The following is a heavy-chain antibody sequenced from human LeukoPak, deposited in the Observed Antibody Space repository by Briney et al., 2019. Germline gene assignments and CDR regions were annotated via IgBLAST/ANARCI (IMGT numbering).Heavy chain of an antibody. CDR3: ARDSLYGVVDY. CDR2: INPSGGST. D-gene: IGHD4-17*01. CDR1: GYTFTIYY. Sequence: ASVNVSCKASGYTFTIYYMHWVRQAPGQGLEWMGIINPSGGSTSYAQKFQGRVTMTRDTSTSTVYMYLSSLRSEDTAVYYCARDSLYGVVDYWGQGTLVTVSS. J-gene: IGHJ4*02. V-gene: IGHV1-46*01.